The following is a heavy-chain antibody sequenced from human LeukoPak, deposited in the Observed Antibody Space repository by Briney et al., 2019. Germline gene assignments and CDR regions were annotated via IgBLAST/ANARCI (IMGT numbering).Heavy chain of an antibody. V-gene: IGHV4-4*02. CDR1: GGSISSSNW. Sequence: SETLSLTCAVSGGSISSSNWWSWVRQPPGKGLEWIGEIYHSGSTNYNPSPKSRVTISVDKSKNQFSLKLSSVTAADTAVYYCARGTRNLIRGRPNWFDPWGQGTLVTVSS. CDR2: IYHSGST. CDR3: ARGTRNLIRGRPNWFDP. D-gene: IGHD2-15*01. J-gene: IGHJ5*02.